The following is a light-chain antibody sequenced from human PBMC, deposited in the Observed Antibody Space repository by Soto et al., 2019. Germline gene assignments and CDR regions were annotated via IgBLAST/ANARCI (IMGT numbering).Light chain of an antibody. CDR2: GAS. J-gene: IGKJ1*01. CDR1: QSVSSN. Sequence: EIVMTQSPATLSVSPGERATLSCRASQSVSSNLAWYQQKPGQAPRLLIYGASTRATGIPARFSGSGSGTEFTLTISSRQSEDVAVYYCQQYNNWPFPAWTFGQGTKVEIK. CDR3: QQYNNWPFPAWT. V-gene: IGKV3-15*01.